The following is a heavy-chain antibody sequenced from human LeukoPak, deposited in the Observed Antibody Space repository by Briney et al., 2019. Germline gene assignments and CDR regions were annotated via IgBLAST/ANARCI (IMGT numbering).Heavy chain of an antibody. Sequence: SETLSLTCTVSGGSISGSYWSWIRQPPGKGLEWIGYIYYSGSTNYNPSLKSRVTISVDTSKNQFSLKLSSVTAADTAVYYCARGGTSGWSDYWGQEPWSPSPQ. CDR3: ARGGTSGWSDY. CDR1: GGSISGSY. J-gene: IGHJ4*01. V-gene: IGHV4-59*01. D-gene: IGHD6-19*01. CDR2: IYYSGST.